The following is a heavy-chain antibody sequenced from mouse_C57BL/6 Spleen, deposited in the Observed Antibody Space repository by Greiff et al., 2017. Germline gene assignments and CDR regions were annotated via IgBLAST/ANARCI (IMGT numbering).Heavy chain of an antibody. J-gene: IGHJ4*01. CDR1: GYAFSSYW. V-gene: IGHV1-80*01. CDR3: ARTGPFGAMDY. Sequence: VQLQQSGAELVKPGASVKISCKASGYAFSSYWLNWVKQRPGKGLEWIGQIYPGDGDTNYNGKFKGKATLTADKSSGTAYMQLSSLTSEDSAVYFCARTGPFGAMDYWGQGTSVTVSS. CDR2: IYPGDGDT.